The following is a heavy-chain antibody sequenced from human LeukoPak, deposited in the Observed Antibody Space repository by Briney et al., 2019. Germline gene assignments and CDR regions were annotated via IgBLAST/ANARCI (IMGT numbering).Heavy chain of an antibody. J-gene: IGHJ4*02. CDR1: GGSISSSSYY. D-gene: IGHD6-13*01. CDR3: ARPKRRSSSCWDY. CDR2: IYYSGST. V-gene: IGHV4-39*01. Sequence: PSETLSLTCTVSGGSISSSSYYWGWIRQPPGKGLEWIGSIYYSGSTYYNPSLKSRVTISVDTSKNQFSLKLSSVTAADTAVYYYARPKRRSSSCWDYWGQGTLVTVSS.